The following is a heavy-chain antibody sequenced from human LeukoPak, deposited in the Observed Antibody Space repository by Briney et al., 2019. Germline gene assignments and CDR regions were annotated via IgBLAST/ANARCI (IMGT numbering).Heavy chain of an antibody. CDR2: ISGSGGST. D-gene: IGHD6-25*01. J-gene: IGHJ1*01. Sequence: GGSLRLSCAASGFTFSIHGMSWVRQAPGKGLEWVSAISGSGGSTYSADSVKGQCTISRYNSKNTLYLQMNSLRAEDTAVYYCASHLAAGYFQHWGQGTLVTVSS. CDR3: ASHLAAGYFQH. V-gene: IGHV3-23*01. CDR1: GFTFSIHG.